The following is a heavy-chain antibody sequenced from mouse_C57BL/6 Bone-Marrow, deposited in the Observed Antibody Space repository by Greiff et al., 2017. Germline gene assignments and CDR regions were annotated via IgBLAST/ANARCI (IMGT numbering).Heavy chain of an antibody. CDR2: IYPGDGDT. V-gene: IGHV1-82*01. CDR3: ARGGDGYYPNYAMDY. Sequence: QVQLQQSGPELVKPGASVKISCKASGYAFSSSWMNWVKQRPGKGLEWIGRIYPGDGDTNYNGKFKGKATLTADKSSSTAYMQLSSLTSEDSAVYFCARGGDGYYPNYAMDYWGQGTSVTVSS. CDR1: GYAFSSSW. J-gene: IGHJ4*01. D-gene: IGHD2-3*01.